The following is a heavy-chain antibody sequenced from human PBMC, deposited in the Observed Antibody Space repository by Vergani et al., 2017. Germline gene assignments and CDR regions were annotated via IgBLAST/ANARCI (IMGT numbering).Heavy chain of an antibody. Sequence: QVQLVQSGAEVKKPGASVKVSCKASGYTFTSYGTAWGRKAPGQGLEGMGWISAYNGNTNYAQKLQGRVTMTTDTSTSTAYMELRSLRSDDTAVYYCARDDPYYYYMDVWGKGTTVTVSS. CDR1: GYTFTSYG. CDR3: ARDDPYYYYMDV. V-gene: IGHV1-18*01. J-gene: IGHJ6*03. CDR2: ISAYNGNT.